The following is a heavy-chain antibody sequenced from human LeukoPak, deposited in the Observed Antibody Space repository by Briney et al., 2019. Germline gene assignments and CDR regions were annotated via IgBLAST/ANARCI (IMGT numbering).Heavy chain of an antibody. V-gene: IGHV3-48*04. J-gene: IGHJ4*02. Sequence: GGSLRLSCAASGFTFSSYSMNWVRQAPGEGLEWVSYISGRSSATHSADSVKGRFTISRDNAKNSLYLQMNSLRAGDTAVYYCARAGYDYVWGSYRYTGYFDYWGQGTLVTVSS. CDR1: GFTFSSYS. CDR2: ISGRSSAT. CDR3: ARAGYDYVWGSYRYTGYFDY. D-gene: IGHD3-16*02.